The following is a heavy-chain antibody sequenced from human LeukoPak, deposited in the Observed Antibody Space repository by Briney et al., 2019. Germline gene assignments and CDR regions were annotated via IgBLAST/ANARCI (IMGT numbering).Heavy chain of an antibody. D-gene: IGHD6-13*01. CDR3: AKDLRSSSWSIDY. V-gene: IGHV3-23*01. Sequence: GGSLRLSRAASGFTFSSYAMSWVRRAPGKGLEWVSAISGSGGSTYYADSVKGRFTISRDNSKNTLYLQMNSLRAEDTAVYYCAKDLRSSSWSIDYWGQGTLVTVSS. CDR2: ISGSGGST. CDR1: GFTFSSYA. J-gene: IGHJ4*02.